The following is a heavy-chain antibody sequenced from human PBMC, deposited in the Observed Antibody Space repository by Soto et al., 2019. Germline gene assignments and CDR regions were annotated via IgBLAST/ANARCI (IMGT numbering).Heavy chain of an antibody. CDR3: SLDP. Sequence: ETLSLTCTVSGGSISSSTYYWGWIRQPPGKGLEWIGNIYFSGTTHYNPSLKNRVTISVDTSKNQFSLRLSSVTAADTAVYYQSLDPWGPGTLVTVSS. V-gene: IGHV4-39*01. CDR2: IYFSGTT. CDR1: GGSISSSTYY. J-gene: IGHJ5*02.